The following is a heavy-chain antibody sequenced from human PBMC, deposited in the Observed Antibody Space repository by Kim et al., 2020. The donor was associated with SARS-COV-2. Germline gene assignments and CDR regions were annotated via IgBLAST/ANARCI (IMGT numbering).Heavy chain of an antibody. J-gene: IGHJ4*02. V-gene: IGHV3-7*01. D-gene: IGHD1-26*01. CDR2: DGSVE. CDR3: TGGGYNGY. Sequence: DGSVEYYVDSVRCRFTSSRDNSKRSLYLEMNSLRADDTAVYYCTGGGYNGYWGQGTLVTVSS.